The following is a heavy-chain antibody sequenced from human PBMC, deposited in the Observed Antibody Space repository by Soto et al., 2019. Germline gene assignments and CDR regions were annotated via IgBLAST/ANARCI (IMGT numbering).Heavy chain of an antibody. CDR2: ISSSSSYI. Sequence: GGSLRLSCAASVFTFSSYSMNWVRQAPGKGLEWVSSISSSSSYIYYADSVKGRFTISRDNAKNSLYLQMNSLRAEDTAVYYCARDLEKYAGNWFEPWAQGTVVTVSS. V-gene: IGHV3-21*01. CDR3: ARDLEKYAGNWFEP. D-gene: IGHD1-1*01. CDR1: VFTFSSYS. J-gene: IGHJ5*02.